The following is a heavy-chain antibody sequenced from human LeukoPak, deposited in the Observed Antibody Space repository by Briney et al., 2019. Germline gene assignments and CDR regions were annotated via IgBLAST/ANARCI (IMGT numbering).Heavy chain of an antibody. V-gene: IGHV3-7*01. CDR2: IKQDGSDK. CDR1: GFTFTKYW. Sequence: GGSLRLSCAASGFTFTKYWMTWVRQAPGKGLEWVGNIKQDGSDKNYMDSVKGRFTISRDNTKNSVYLQMSSLRAEDTAVYYCARVGEYSSSSYWGQGALVTVSS. J-gene: IGHJ4*02. CDR3: ARVGEYSSSSY. D-gene: IGHD6-6*01.